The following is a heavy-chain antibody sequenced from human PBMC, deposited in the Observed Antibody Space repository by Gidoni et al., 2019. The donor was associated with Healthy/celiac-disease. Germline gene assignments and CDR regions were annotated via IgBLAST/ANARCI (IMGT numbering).Heavy chain of an antibody. CDR1: GYTFPCYG. CDR3: ARYCSGGSCYRENDY. Sequence: QVQLAQSGAEVKKPRASAKVSCKASGYTFPCYGISWVRQAPGQGLAWMGWISAYNGNTNYAQKLQGRVTMTTDTSTSTAYMELRSLRSDDTAVYYCARYCSGGSCYRENDYWGQGTLVTVSS. J-gene: IGHJ4*02. CDR2: ISAYNGNT. D-gene: IGHD2-15*01. V-gene: IGHV1-18*01.